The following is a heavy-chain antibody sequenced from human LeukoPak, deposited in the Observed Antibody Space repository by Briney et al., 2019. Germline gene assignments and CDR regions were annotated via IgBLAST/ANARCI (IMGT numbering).Heavy chain of an antibody. J-gene: IGHJ3*01. CDR2: IYSGGSP. V-gene: IGHV3-53*01. D-gene: IGHD3-22*01. Sequence: GGSLRLSCAASGFTVRSSYMSWVRQAPGKGLEWVSVIYSGGSPDYADFAKGRLIISSDNSKNTIYLQMNRLRVEDTAVYYCARDGADNSGYYFGSLWGQGTMVTVSS. CDR3: ARDGADNSGYYFGSL. CDR1: GFTVRSSY.